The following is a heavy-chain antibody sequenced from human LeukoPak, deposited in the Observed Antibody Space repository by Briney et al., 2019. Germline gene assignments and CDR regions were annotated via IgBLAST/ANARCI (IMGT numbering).Heavy chain of an antibody. V-gene: IGHV3-23*01. CDR3: AMGLYYYASRPLHRLNAEYFQH. Sequence: GRSLRLSRAAAGFTFSSYAMSWVRQAPGKGLEWVSAISGSVGNTYYAHSMKGPFTISTDNAKTSLYLQMNSLRAEDTALYHCAMGLYYYASRPLHRLNAEYFQHWGQGNLVTVSS. J-gene: IGHJ1*01. CDR1: GFTFSSYA. CDR2: ISGSVGNT. D-gene: IGHD3-22*01.